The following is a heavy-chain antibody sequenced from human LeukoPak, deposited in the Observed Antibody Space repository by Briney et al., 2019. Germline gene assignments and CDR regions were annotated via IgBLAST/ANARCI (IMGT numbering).Heavy chain of an antibody. V-gene: IGHV3-53*01. J-gene: IGHJ4*02. Sequence: GGSLRLSCAASGFTVSSNYMSWVRQAPGKGLEWVSVIYSGGNTYYADSVKGRFTISRDNSKNTLYLQMNSLRAEDTAVYYCARSFGYCTNGICSFDYWGQGTLVTVSS. CDR2: IYSGGNT. CDR3: ARSFGYCTNGICSFDY. D-gene: IGHD2-8*01. CDR1: GFTVSSNY.